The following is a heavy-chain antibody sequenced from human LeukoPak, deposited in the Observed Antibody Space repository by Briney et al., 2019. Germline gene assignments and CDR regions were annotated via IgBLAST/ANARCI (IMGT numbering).Heavy chain of an antibody. CDR2: IYYSGST. Sequence: SETLSLTCAVYGGSFSGYYWSWIRQPPGKGLEWIGYIYYSGSTNYNPSLKSRVTISVGTSKSQFSLSLSSVTAADTAVYYCARGQGYYDSSGYQDAFDIWGQGTMVTVSS. V-gene: IGHV4-59*01. D-gene: IGHD3-22*01. CDR1: GGSFSGYY. J-gene: IGHJ3*02. CDR3: ARGQGYYDSSGYQDAFDI.